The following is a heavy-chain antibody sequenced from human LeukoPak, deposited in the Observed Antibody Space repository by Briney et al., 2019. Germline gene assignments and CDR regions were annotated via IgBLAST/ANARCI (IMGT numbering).Heavy chain of an antibody. CDR2: ISYDGSDT. Sequence: PGGSLRLSCAASGFTFSSYAMHWVRQAPGKGLEWVAIISYDGSDTYYTDSVKGRFTISRENSKNTLYLQMNSLRAEDTAVYYCASARVVEVLATPTALDYWGQGTLVTVSS. V-gene: IGHV3-30-3*01. CDR1: GFTFSSYA. D-gene: IGHD2-15*01. CDR3: ASARVVEVLATPTALDY. J-gene: IGHJ4*02.